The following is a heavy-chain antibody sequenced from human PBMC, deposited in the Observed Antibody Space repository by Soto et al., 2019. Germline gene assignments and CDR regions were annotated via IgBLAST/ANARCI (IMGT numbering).Heavy chain of an antibody. J-gene: IGHJ4*02. CDR3: ERGGFSYDSSGSPFDF. CDR2: INVYSGDT. Sequence: QVQLLQSGAELRKPGASVKVSCKTSGYTVTTYFIHWVRQAPGQGLEWLGWINVYSGDTKSADESESRVTMISDPSITTADLELTGLSSVDSAVYYWERGGFSYDSSGSPFDFWGQGTLVTVSS. V-gene: IGHV1-2*07. D-gene: IGHD3-22*01. CDR1: GYTVTTYF.